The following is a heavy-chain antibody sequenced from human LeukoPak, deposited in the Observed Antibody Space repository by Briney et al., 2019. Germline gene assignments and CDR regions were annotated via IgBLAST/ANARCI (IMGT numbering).Heavy chain of an antibody. Sequence: GGSLRLSCAASGFTFSSYWMSWARQAPGKGLEWVASINHNGNVNYYVDSVKGRFTISRDNAKNSLYLQMSNLSAEDTAVYFCARGGGLDVWGQGATVTVSS. CDR2: INHNGNVN. D-gene: IGHD3-16*01. V-gene: IGHV3-7*03. CDR1: GFTFSSYW. CDR3: ARGGGLDV. J-gene: IGHJ6*02.